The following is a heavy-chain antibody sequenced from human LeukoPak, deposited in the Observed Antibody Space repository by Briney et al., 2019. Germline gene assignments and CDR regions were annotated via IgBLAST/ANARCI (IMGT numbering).Heavy chain of an antibody. V-gene: IGHV4-59*12. CDR2: IHHAGST. J-gene: IGHJ5*02. D-gene: IGHD6-19*01. Sequence: SETLSVTCTVPVGSISSYYWRWIRQSPGKGLEWIGEIHHAGSTNYNPALKSRVTMSLDKPNTQFSQRMSSVTAADTAVYYCARKGALPYNSGWYGPWGQGTLVTVSS. CDR1: VGSISSYY. CDR3: ARKGALPYNSGWYGP.